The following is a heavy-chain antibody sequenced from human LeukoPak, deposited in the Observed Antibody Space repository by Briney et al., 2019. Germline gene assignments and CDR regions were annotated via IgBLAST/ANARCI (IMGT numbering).Heavy chain of an antibody. D-gene: IGHD3-9*01. CDR2: MHYRGNT. V-gene: IGHV4-59*11. CDR1: GGSISSHY. J-gene: IGHJ6*03. Sequence: SETLSLTCTVSGGSISSHYWSWIRQSPGKGLEWIGFMHYRGNTNSNPSLRSRVTISMDTSKNQFSLKMSSVTAADTAVYYCARVARYDILTGYMDVWGKGTTVTISS. CDR3: ARVARYDILTGYMDV.